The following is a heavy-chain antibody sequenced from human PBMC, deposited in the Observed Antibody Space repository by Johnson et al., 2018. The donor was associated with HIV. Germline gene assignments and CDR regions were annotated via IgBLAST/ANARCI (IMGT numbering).Heavy chain of an antibody. CDR2: INQDGTEK. Sequence: VQVVESGGGFVQPGGSLRLSCAASGFTFSSYWMTWVRQAPGKGLEWVANINQDGTEKYYVDSVRGRFTISRDNAKNSLYLQMNSLRAEDTAVYYCARDPNTYYNFDIWGQGTMVTVCS. J-gene: IGHJ3*02. D-gene: IGHD3-10*01. V-gene: IGHV3-7*01. CDR3: ARDPNTYYNFDI. CDR1: GFTFSSYW.